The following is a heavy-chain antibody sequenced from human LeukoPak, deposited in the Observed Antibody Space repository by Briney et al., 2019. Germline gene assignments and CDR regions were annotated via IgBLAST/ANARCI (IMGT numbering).Heavy chain of an antibody. Sequence: SETLSLTCTVSGGSISSSSYYWGWIRQPPGKGLEWIGSIYYSGSTYYNPSLKSRVTISVDTSKNQFSLKLSSVTAADTAVYYCARALGYCSSTSCHEETFDYWGQGTLVTVSS. CDR3: ARALGYCSSTSCHEETFDY. CDR2: IYYSGST. D-gene: IGHD2-2*01. J-gene: IGHJ4*02. CDR1: GGSISSSSYY. V-gene: IGHV4-39*01.